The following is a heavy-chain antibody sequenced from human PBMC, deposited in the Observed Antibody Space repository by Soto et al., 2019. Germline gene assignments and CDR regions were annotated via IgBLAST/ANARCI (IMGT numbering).Heavy chain of an antibody. Sequence: GGSLRLSCAASGFNFGVFGMHWVRQAPGKGLEWLSVLSYEGSEEYYADSVRGRFTISRDNSKNTLFLQMDSLRVDDTGVYYCALTRRSSLLEVAGPGFEYWGQGTLVTAPQ. D-gene: IGHD6-19*01. CDR1: GFNFGVFG. CDR3: ALTRRSSLLEVAGPGFEY. V-gene: IGHV3-30*03. J-gene: IGHJ4*02. CDR2: LSYEGSEE.